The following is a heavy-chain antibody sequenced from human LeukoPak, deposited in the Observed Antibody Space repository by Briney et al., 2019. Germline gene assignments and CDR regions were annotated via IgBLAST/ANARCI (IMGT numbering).Heavy chain of an antibody. CDR2: IGSSGYYT. CDR1: GFTFSSYS. Sequence: GGSLRLSCAVSGFTFSSYSMNWVRQAPGKGLVWVSSIGSSGYYTFYADSVEGRFTISRDNAKNSLYLQMNSLRAEDTAVYYCTSSYYDTSGFSRAFDSWGQGTLVTVSS. CDR3: TSSYYDTSGFSRAFDS. D-gene: IGHD3-22*01. J-gene: IGHJ4*02. V-gene: IGHV3-21*01.